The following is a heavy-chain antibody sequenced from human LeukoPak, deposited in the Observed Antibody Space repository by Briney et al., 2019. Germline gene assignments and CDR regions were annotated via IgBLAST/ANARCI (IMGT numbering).Heavy chain of an antibody. Sequence: PSHTLSLTCTVSGGSISSGDYYWSWIRQRPGKGLEWMGNIYYSGSTYYHPSLKSRPTMSVDTSKNEISLKLSYVTVTDMGLYYSSVESLQRDANYIPPGYWGQGTLVTVSS. D-gene: IGHD3-10*02. V-gene: IGHV4-30-4*03. CDR2: IYYSGST. J-gene: IGHJ4*02. CDR1: GGSISSGDYY. CDR3: SVESLQRDANYIPPGY.